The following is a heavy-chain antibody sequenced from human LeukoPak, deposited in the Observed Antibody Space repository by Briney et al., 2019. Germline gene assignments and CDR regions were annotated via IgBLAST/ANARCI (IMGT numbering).Heavy chain of an antibody. CDR3: ARDQEGFDY. J-gene: IGHJ4*02. CDR2: IYPRDGST. CDR1: GFTFTSNY. Sequence: ASVKVSCKASGFTFTSNYIHWVRQAPGQGLEWMGMIYPRDGSTSYAQKFQGRVTVTRDTSTSTVRMELSGLRSEDTAVYYCARDQEGFDYWGQGTLVTVSS. V-gene: IGHV1-46*01.